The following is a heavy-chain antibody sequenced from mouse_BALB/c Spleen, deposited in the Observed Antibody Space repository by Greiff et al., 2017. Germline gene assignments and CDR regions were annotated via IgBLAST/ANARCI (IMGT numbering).Heavy chain of an antibody. D-gene: IGHD2-14*01. CDR2: ISSGSSTI. CDR1: GFTFSSFG. J-gene: IGHJ3*01. CDR3: ARWDYRYEEAWFAY. V-gene: IGHV5-17*02. Sequence: EVKVVESGGGLVQPGGSRKLSCAASGFTFSSFGMHWVRQAPEKGLEWVAYISSGSSTIYYADTVKGRFTISRDNPKNTLFLQMTSLRSEDTAMYYCARWDYRYEEAWFAYWGQGTLVTVSA.